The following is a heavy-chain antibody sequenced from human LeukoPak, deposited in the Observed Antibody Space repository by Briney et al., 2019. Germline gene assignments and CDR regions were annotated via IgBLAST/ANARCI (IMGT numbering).Heavy chain of an antibody. D-gene: IGHD4/OR15-4a*01. Sequence: PGGSLRLPCAASGFTFSSYWMHWVRQAPGKGLVWVSRINSDGSSTSYADSVKGRFTISRDNAKNTLYLQMNSLRAEDTAVYYCARDNEGANYADYWGQGTPVTVSS. CDR2: INSDGSST. V-gene: IGHV3-74*01. J-gene: IGHJ4*02. CDR3: ARDNEGANYADY. CDR1: GFTFSSYW.